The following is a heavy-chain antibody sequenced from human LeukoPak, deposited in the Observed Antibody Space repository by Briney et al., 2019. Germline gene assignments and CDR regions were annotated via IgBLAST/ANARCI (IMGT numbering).Heavy chain of an antibody. Sequence: EGSLRLSCAASGFTLSDYYMSWIRQAPGKGLERVSYSSSGSTMYYADSVKGRFAISRGNAKNSLYLQMNSLRADDTAVYYCARRRDFIDFWGQGTLVTVSS. CDR1: GFTLSDYY. CDR2: SSSGSTM. CDR3: ARRRDFIDF. D-gene: IGHD3/OR15-3a*01. V-gene: IGHV3-11*01. J-gene: IGHJ4*02.